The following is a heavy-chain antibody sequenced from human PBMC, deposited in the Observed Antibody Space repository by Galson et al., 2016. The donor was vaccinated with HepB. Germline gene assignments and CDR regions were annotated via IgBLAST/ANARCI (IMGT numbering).Heavy chain of an antibody. CDR3: AGVGATVGTSPDY. J-gene: IGHJ4*02. Sequence: SCKASGYGFSGYYMNWVRQAPGQGLEWMGYIFPRSGATNYAQKFQGRVTMTADTSVSTVYMELSSLRSDDTAAYYCAGVGATVGTSPDYWGQGTLVTVSS. D-gene: IGHD4-23*01. CDR2: IFPRSGAT. CDR1: GYGFSGYY. V-gene: IGHV1-2*02.